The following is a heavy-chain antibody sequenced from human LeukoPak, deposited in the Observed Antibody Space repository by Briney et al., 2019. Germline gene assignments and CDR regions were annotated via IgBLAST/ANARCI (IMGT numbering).Heavy chain of an antibody. CDR3: ARDWLVLDY. J-gene: IGHJ4*02. V-gene: IGHV4-59*01. CDR1: GDSISSYY. CDR2: IYYNGST. D-gene: IGHD6-19*01. Sequence: SETLSLTCTVSGDSISSYYWTWIRQPPGKGLEWIGYIYYNGSTNYNPSLKSRVTISVDTSKNQFSLRLTSVTAADTAVYYCARDWLVLDYWGQGTLVTVSS.